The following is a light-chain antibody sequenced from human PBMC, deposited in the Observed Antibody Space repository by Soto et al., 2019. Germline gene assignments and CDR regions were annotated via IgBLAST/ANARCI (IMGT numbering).Light chain of an antibody. CDR1: QSVSIY. Sequence: EKVMTQSPATLSVSPGERATLSCRASQSVSIYLAWYQQKPGQAPRLLIYEASMRATGIPDRFSGSGSGTEFTLTISSLQSEDFAVYYCQQYNTWPPTFGQGTKVEIK. V-gene: IGKV3-15*01. CDR3: QQYNTWPPT. CDR2: EAS. J-gene: IGKJ1*01.